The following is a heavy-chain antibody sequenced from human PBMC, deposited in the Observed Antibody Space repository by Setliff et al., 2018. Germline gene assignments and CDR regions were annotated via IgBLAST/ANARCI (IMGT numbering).Heavy chain of an antibody. V-gene: IGHV4-34*01. J-gene: IGHJ3*02. CDR2: INHSGHT. CDR1: GDSFSDYY. D-gene: IGHD1-1*01. Sequence: SETLSLTCAVYGDSFSDYYWSWIRQPPGQGLEWIEEINHSGHTNYSPSLRSRVTMSVDTSKKQLSLKLSSVTAADTALYYCRQAVVGRDVFDIWGQGTVVTVSS. CDR3: RQAVVGRDVFDI.